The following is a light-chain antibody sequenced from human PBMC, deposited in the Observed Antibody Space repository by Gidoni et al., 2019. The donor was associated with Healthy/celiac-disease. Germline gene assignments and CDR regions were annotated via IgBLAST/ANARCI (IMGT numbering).Light chain of an antibody. CDR2: DAS. J-gene: IGKJ4*01. Sequence: EIVLTQSPATLSLSPGERATRSCRASQSVSSYLAWYQQKPGQAPRLLIYDASNSATGIPARFSGSGSGTDFTLTISSLEPEDFAVYYCQQRSNWLITFGGGTKVEIK. CDR1: QSVSSY. CDR3: QQRSNWLIT. V-gene: IGKV3-11*01.